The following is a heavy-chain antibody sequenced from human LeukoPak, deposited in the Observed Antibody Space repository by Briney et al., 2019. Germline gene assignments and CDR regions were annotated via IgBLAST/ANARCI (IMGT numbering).Heavy chain of an antibody. D-gene: IGHD1-1*01. V-gene: IGHV3-21*01. CDR2: ISSGSTSI. CDR1: GFSSSRYS. J-gene: IGHJ5*02. CDR3: ARVTGTTAGDH. Sequence: GGSLRVSCVASGFSSSRYSMDWVRQAPGKGLEWVSSISSGSTSIYYADSVKGRFTISRDNAKNSLYLQMNSLRAEDTAVYYCARVTGTTAGDHWGQGTLVSVSS.